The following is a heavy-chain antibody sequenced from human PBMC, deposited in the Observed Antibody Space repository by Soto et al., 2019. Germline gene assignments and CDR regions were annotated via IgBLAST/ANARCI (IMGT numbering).Heavy chain of an antibody. CDR3: ARHSTIFGVVYPFDY. CDR2: IYYSGST. D-gene: IGHD3-3*01. V-gene: IGHV4-59*08. CDR1: GGSISSYY. J-gene: IGHJ4*02. Sequence: QVQLQESGPGLVKPSETLSLTCTVSGGSISSYYWSWIRQPPGKGLEWIGYIYYSGSTNYNPSLKSRVTISVDTSKHQFSLKLSSVTAADTAVYYCARHSTIFGVVYPFDYWGQGTLVTVSS.